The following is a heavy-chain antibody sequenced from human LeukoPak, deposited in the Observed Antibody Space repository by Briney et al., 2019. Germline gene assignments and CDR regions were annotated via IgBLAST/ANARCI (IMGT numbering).Heavy chain of an antibody. CDR3: ARDSVVIISTDFDY. CDR1: GYTFTGNY. V-gene: IGHV1-2*02. D-gene: IGHD3-22*01. J-gene: IGHJ4*02. CDR2: INPKSGGT. Sequence: ASVKVSCKASGYTFTGNYMHWVRQAPGQGLEWMGWINPKSGGTKYAQKFQGRVTMTRDTSISTAYMELSRLSSDDTAVYFCARDSVVIISTDFDYWGQGTLVTVSS.